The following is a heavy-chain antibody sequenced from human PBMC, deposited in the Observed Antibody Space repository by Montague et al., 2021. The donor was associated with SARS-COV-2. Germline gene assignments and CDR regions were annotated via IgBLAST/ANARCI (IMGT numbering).Heavy chain of an antibody. Sequence: SLRLSCATSGFTFNDYAMHWVRQAPGKGLEWVSGISWNSDTINYADSVKGRFTISRDNAENSLYLQMNSLRAEDTAFYYCAKGSGYFLDYYYMDVWGKGITVTGSS. CDR1: GFTFNDYA. J-gene: IGHJ6*03. V-gene: IGHV3-9*01. CDR3: AKGSGYFLDYYYMDV. CDR2: ISWNSDTI. D-gene: IGHD6-25*01.